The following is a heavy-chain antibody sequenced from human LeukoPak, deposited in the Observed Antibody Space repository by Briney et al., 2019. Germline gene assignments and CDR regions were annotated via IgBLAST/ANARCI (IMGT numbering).Heavy chain of an antibody. Sequence: SETLSLTCTVSGGSISSYYWSWIRQPAGKGLEWIGEINHSGSTNYNPSLKSRVTISVDTSKNQFSLKLSSVTAADTAVYYCARDRYCGGDCRPAKFDYWGQGTLVTVSS. CDR2: INHSGST. CDR1: GGSISSYY. D-gene: IGHD2-21*02. J-gene: IGHJ4*02. CDR3: ARDRYCGGDCRPAKFDY. V-gene: IGHV4-34*01.